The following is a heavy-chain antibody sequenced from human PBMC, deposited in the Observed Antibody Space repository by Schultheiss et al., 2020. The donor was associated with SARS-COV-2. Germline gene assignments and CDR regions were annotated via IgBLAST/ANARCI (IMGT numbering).Heavy chain of an antibody. J-gene: IGHJ4*02. CDR2: INNSGGST. V-gene: IGHV3-23*01. D-gene: IGHD3-3*01. Sequence: GGSLRLSCAASGFTFSSYAMSWVRQAPGKGLEWVSGINNSGGSTNYADSVKGRFTISRDNSKDTLYLQMNSLRAEDTAVYYCAKYTDFWSGPVFDYWGQGTLVTVSS. CDR3: AKYTDFWSGPVFDY. CDR1: GFTFSSYA.